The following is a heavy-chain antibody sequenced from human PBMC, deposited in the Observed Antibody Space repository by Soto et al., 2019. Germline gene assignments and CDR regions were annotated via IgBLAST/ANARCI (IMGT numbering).Heavy chain of an antibody. CDR2: IYYSGST. CDR3: ARYSEGYYENWFDP. D-gene: IGHD1-26*01. Sequence: WTWIRQPPEKGLEWIGYIYYSGSTNYNPSLKSRVTISVDTSKNQFSLKLSSVNAADTAVYYCARYSEGYYENWFDPWGQGTLVNVSS. J-gene: IGHJ5*02. V-gene: IGHV4-59*01.